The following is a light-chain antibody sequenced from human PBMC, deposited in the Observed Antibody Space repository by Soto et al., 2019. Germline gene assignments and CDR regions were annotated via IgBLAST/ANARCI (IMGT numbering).Light chain of an antibody. CDR2: KAS. CDR1: QHIRDL. Sequence: IQMTQSPSMVSASVGDKVIITCRASQHIRDLLAWYQQRPGKAPELLIYKASHLQTGVPSRFSGTGFGTEFNLTFTSLQPDDLATYYCQHYDHYPWTFGQGTKVEV. J-gene: IGKJ1*01. V-gene: IGKV1-5*03. CDR3: QHYDHYPWT.